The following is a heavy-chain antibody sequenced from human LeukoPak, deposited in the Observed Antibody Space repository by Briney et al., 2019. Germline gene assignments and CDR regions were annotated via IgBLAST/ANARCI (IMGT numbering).Heavy chain of an antibody. D-gene: IGHD6-6*01. CDR3: AKLFPSYIRSSGFDY. CDR1: GFTFSSYA. V-gene: IGHV3-23*01. J-gene: IGHJ4*02. Sequence: HPGGSLRLSCAASGFTFSSYAMSWVRQAPGNGLEWVSAISGSGGSTYYADSVKGRFTISRDNSKNTLYLQMNSLRAEDTAVYYCAKLFPSYIRSSGFDYWGQGTVVTVSS. CDR2: ISGSGGST.